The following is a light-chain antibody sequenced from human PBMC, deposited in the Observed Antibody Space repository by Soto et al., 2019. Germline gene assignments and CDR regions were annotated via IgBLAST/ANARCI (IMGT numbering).Light chain of an antibody. Sequence: QSALTQPASVSGSPGQSITISCTGTSSDVGGYNYVSWFQQHSGKAPKLMIYEVNRRPSGVSDRFTGSKSGNTASLTISGLQADDEADYYCNSHERSNIRVFGGGTKVTVL. CDR2: EVN. CDR1: SSDVGGYNY. V-gene: IGLV2-14*01. J-gene: IGLJ3*02. CDR3: NSHERSNIRV.